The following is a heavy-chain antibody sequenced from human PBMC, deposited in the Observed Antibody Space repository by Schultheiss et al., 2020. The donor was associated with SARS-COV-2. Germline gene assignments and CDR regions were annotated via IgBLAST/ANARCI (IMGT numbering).Heavy chain of an antibody. CDR1: GGSISSYY. Sequence: SETLSLTCTVSGGSISSYYWNWIRQPAGKGLEWIGRIYTSGSTNYNPSLKSRVTISVDTSKNQFSLKLSSVTAADTAVYYCARDRLDSSGYYYYGMDVWGQGTTVTVSS. D-gene: IGHD3-22*01. CDR3: ARDRLDSSGYYYYGMDV. V-gene: IGHV4-4*07. CDR2: IYTSGST. J-gene: IGHJ6*02.